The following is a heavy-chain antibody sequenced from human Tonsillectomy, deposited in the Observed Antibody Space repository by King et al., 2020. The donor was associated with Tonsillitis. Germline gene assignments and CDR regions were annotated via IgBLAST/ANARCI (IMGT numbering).Heavy chain of an antibody. D-gene: IGHD3-10*01. CDR3: ATTTYYYGSGMDN. Sequence: VQLVESGGGLAQPGGSLRLSCAASGFTFSSYWMHWVRQAPGKGLVWVSRINADGSATHYADSVKGRFAFSRDNAKNTVFLQMNSLRAEDTAVYFCATTTYYYGSGMDNWGQGTLVTVSS. J-gene: IGHJ4*02. CDR2: INADGSAT. V-gene: IGHV3-74*01. CDR1: GFTFSSYW.